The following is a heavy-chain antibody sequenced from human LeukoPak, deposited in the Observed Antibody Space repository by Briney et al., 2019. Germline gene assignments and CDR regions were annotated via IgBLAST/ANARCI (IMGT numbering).Heavy chain of an antibody. D-gene: IGHD3-22*01. Sequence: GGSLRLSCAASGFTFSSYSMNWVRQAPGKGLEWVSFISSSSSYIYYADSVKGRFTISRDNSKNTLYLQMNSLRAEDTAVYYCARTYYDSSGYSGFDYWGQGTLVTVSS. J-gene: IGHJ4*02. CDR3: ARTYYDSSGYSGFDY. V-gene: IGHV3-21*04. CDR2: ISSSSSYI. CDR1: GFTFSSYS.